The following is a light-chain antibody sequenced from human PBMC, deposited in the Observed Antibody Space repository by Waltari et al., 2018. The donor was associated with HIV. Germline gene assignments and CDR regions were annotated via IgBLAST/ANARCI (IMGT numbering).Light chain of an antibody. Sequence: QSALTPPASVSGSPGQSITISCTATSGNLVSRYQQHPGKAPKLIIYEVSKRPSGVSDRFSASKSGNTASLTISGLQAEDEADYHCCSYVGVVNSFVLFGGGTKLTVL. CDR2: EVS. J-gene: IGLJ2*01. CDR1: SGNL. CDR3: CSYVGVVNSFVL. V-gene: IGLV2-23*02.